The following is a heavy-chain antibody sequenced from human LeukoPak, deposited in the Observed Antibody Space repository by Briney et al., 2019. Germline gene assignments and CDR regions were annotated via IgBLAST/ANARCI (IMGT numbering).Heavy chain of an antibody. V-gene: IGHV3-48*03. CDR3: ARGSYYYDSSGYYKRFDY. CDR2: ISSSGSTR. D-gene: IGHD3-22*01. CDR1: GFTFSSYE. J-gene: IGHJ4*02. Sequence: GGSLRLSCAASGFTFSSYEMNWVRQAPGKGLEWVSYISSSGSTRYYADSVKGRFTISRDNAKNSLYLQMNSLRAEDTAVYYCARGSYYYDSSGYYKRFDYWGQGTLVTVSS.